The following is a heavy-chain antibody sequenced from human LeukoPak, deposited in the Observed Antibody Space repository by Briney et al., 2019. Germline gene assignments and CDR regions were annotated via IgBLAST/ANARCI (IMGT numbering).Heavy chain of an antibody. CDR1: GYTFTDYY. Sequence: ASVKVSCKASGYTFTDYYMHWVRQAPGQGLEWMGWMNPNSGGTNYAQKLQGRVTMTTDTSTSTAYMELRSLRSDDTAVYYCARTYYYGSGSYPDAFDIWGQGTMVTVSS. V-gene: IGHV1-2*02. CDR3: ARTYYYGSGSYPDAFDI. D-gene: IGHD3-10*01. J-gene: IGHJ3*02. CDR2: MNPNSGGT.